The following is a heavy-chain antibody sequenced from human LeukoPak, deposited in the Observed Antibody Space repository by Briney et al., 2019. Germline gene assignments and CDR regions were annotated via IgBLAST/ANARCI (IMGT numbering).Heavy chain of an antibody. D-gene: IGHD1-7*01. J-gene: IGHJ5*02. V-gene: IGHV1-18*01. CDR1: GGTFTSYG. CDR2: ISAYNGNT. CDR3: ARSENYYNWFDP. Sequence: ASVKVSCKASGGTFTSYGISWVRQAPGQGLEWMGWISAYNGNTNYAQKLQGRVTMTTDTSTSTAYMELRSLRSDDTAVFYCARSENYYNWFDPWGQGTLVTVSS.